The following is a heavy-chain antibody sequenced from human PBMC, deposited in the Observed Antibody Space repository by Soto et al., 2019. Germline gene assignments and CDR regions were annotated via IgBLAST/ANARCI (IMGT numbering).Heavy chain of an antibody. J-gene: IGHJ4*02. CDR2: IWYDGSNK. V-gene: IGHV3-33*01. Sequence: QVQLVESGGGVVQPGRSLRLSCAASGFTFSSYDMHWVRQAPGKALEWVAVIWYDGSNKYYADSVKGRFTISRDNSKNTLYLQMNSLRAEDTAVYYCARDGYCSGGSCYSVPVFDYWGQGTLVTVSS. CDR1: GFTFSSYD. CDR3: ARDGYCSGGSCYSVPVFDY. D-gene: IGHD2-15*01.